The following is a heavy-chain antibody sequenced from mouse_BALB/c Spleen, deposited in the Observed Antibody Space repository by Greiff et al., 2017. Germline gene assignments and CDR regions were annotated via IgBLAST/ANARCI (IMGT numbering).Heavy chain of an antibody. CDR2: INPSNGGT. CDR3: TRAIYYGSSSYYYAMDY. J-gene: IGHJ4*01. D-gene: IGHD1-1*01. CDR1: GYTFTSYY. Sequence: QGQLQQSGAELVKPGASVKLSCKASGYTFTSYYMYWVKQRPGQGLEWIGEINPSNGGTNFNEKFKSKATLTVDKSSSTAYMQLSSLTSEDSAVYYCTRAIYYGSSSYYYAMDYWGQGTSVTVSS. V-gene: IGHV1S81*02.